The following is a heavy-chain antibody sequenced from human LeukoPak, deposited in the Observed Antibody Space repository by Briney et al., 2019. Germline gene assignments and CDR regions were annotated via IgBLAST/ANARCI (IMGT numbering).Heavy chain of an antibody. V-gene: IGHV7-4-1*02. CDR2: INTNTGNP. CDR1: GYTSTSYA. Sequence: ASVKVSCKASGYTSTSYAMNWVRQAPGQGLEWMGWINTNTGNPTYAQGFTGRFVFSLDTSVSTAYLQISSLKAEDTAVYYCARDLWDPYYYGSGSYYNLAYYYGMDVWGQGTTVTVSS. J-gene: IGHJ6*02. CDR3: ARDLWDPYYYGSGSYYNLAYYYGMDV. D-gene: IGHD3-10*01.